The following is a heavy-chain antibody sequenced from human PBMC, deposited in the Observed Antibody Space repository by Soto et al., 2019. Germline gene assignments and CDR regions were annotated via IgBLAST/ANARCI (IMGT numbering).Heavy chain of an antibody. D-gene: IGHD2-2*01. V-gene: IGHV4-59*08. CDR2: IYYSGST. CDR1: GGSISSYY. Sequence: PSETLSLTCTVSGGSISSYYWSWIRQPPGKGLEWIGYIYYSGSTNYNPSLKSRVTISVDTSKNQFSLKLSSVTAADTAVYYCASAGYCSSTSCLYYFDYWGQGTLVTVFS. J-gene: IGHJ4*02. CDR3: ASAGYCSSTSCLYYFDY.